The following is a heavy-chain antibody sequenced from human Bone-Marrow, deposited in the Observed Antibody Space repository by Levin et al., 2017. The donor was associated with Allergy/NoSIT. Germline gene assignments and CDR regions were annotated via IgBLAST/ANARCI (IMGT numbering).Heavy chain of an antibody. D-gene: IGHD2-21*01. CDR3: ARGTSLRFFDS. CDR1: GGTFSTYG. CDR2: IIPVFGKT. J-gene: IGHJ4*02. V-gene: IGHV1-69*13. Sequence: SVKVSCQASGGTFSTYGFYWVRQAPGQGLEWMGGIIPVFGKTHDAEKFQDRVTITADESTTTVYLELRGLRHDDTAIYYCARGTSLRFFDSWGQGTLVTVSS.